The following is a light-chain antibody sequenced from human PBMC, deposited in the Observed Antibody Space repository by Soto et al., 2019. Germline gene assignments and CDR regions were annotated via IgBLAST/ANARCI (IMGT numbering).Light chain of an antibody. Sequence: TGLSQSPGTVSLSPGERDTLSCRASQSVSSSYLAWYQQKPGQAPRLLIYGASSRATGIPDRFSGSGSGTDFTLTISRLEPEDFAVYYCQQYNNWPRTFGQGTNVDIK. CDR1: QSVSSSY. CDR3: QQYNNWPRT. CDR2: GAS. V-gene: IGKV3-20*01. J-gene: IGKJ1*01.